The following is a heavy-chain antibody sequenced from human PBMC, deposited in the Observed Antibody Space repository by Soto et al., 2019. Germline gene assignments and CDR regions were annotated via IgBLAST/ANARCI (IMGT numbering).Heavy chain of an antibody. J-gene: IGHJ3*01. CDR2: IGIGSSTK. CDR3: ARDQLYYNDISGRPLNAFDV. V-gene: IGHV3-48*01. D-gene: IGHD3-22*01. Sequence: GGSLRLSCAASGFTFMNYGMNWVRQAPGKGLEWVSYIGIGSSTKYYADSVKGRFTISRDNAKNPLYLQMNSLRAEDTAVYYCARDQLYYNDISGRPLNAFDVWGQGTMVTVSS. CDR1: GFTFMNYG.